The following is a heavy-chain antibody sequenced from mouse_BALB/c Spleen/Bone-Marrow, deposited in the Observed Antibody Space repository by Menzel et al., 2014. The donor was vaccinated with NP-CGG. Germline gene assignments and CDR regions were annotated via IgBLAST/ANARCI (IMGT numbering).Heavy chain of an antibody. CDR2: ISYSGST. J-gene: IGHJ2*01. D-gene: IGHD2-1*01. Sequence: DVKLVESGPGLVKPSQTLSLTCSVTGDSITSGYWNWIRKFPGNKLEYMGYISYSGSTYYNPSLKSRISITRDTSKNQYYLQLNSVTTEDTATYYCARSRDYYGNSLDYWGQGTTLTVSS. V-gene: IGHV3-8*02. CDR3: ARSRDYYGNSLDY. CDR1: GDSITSGY.